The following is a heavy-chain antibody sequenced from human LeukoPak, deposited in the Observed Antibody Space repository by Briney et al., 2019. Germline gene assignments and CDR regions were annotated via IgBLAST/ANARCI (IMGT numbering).Heavy chain of an antibody. CDR2: INQSGST. CDR1: GASFSAYF. D-gene: IGHD5-24*01. Sequence: PSQTLSPTCAVYGASFSAYFLSWIHQPPGKGLEWIGEINQSGSTNYNPSLNGRVTISVDTFKKQFSLRLSSVTAADTAVYYCAFGQEMADAFDFWGQGTMVTVSS. CDR3: AFGQEMADAFDF. J-gene: IGHJ3*01. V-gene: IGHV4-34*01.